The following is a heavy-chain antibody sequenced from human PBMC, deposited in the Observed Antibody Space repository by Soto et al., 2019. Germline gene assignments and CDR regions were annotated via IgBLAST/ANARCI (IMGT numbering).Heavy chain of an antibody. J-gene: IGHJ3*02. CDR2: INSDGSST. V-gene: IGHV3-74*01. D-gene: IGHD2-21*01. CDR1: GCTFSSYG. CDR3: ARDAIAADAFDI. Sequence: AGGSLRLSWGAAGCTFSSYGRHWVRQATGKGLVWVSRINSDGSSTSYADSVKGRFTISRDNAKNTLYLQMNSLRAEDTAVYYCARDAIAADAFDIWGQRTIVSVPS.